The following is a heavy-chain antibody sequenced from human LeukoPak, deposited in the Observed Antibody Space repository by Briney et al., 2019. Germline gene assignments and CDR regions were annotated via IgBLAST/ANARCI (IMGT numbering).Heavy chain of an antibody. Sequence: GESLKISCKGSGYSFTSYWISWVRQMPGKGLEWMGRIDPSDSYTNYSPSFQGHVTISADKSISTAYLQWSSLKASDTAMYYCARHSGDCSGTSCYGGGWFDPWGQGTLVTVSS. J-gene: IGHJ5*02. CDR3: ARHSGDCSGTSCYGGGWFDP. D-gene: IGHD2-2*01. V-gene: IGHV5-10-1*01. CDR1: GYSFTSYW. CDR2: IDPSDSYT.